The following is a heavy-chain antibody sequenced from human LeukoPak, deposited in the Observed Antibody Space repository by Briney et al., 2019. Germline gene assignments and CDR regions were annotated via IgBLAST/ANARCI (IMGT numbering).Heavy chain of an antibody. Sequence: GGSLRLSCAASGFTFSSYAMSWVRQAPGKGLEWVSAISGSGGSTYYADSVKGRFTISRDNSKNTLYLQMNSLRAEDTAVYYCANSPYSSGWYFDYWGQGTLVTVSS. J-gene: IGHJ4*02. D-gene: IGHD6-19*01. CDR3: ANSPYSSGWYFDY. V-gene: IGHV3-23*01. CDR1: GFTFSSYA. CDR2: ISGSGGST.